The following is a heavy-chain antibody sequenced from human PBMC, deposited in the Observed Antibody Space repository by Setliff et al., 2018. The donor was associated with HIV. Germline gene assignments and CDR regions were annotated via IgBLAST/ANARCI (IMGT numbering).Heavy chain of an antibody. D-gene: IGHD7-27*01. V-gene: IGHV4-34*01. CDR2: INHSGGT. CDR3: ARGWGHDGFDF. Sequence: SETLSLTCAVYGRSFSGYYWNWIRQSPGKGLEWIGEINHSGGTNYNPSLKSRVTMSIDTSKNQFSLNVSSVAAADTAVYYCARGWGHDGFDFWGQGTMVTVSS. J-gene: IGHJ3*01. CDR1: GRSFSGYY.